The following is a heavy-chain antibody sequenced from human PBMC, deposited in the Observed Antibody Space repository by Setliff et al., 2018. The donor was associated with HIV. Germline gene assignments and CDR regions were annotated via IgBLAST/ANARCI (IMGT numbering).Heavy chain of an antibody. V-gene: IGHV1-24*01. CDR2: FYREEGEA. CDR3: ATGSEVVIIHEAFDM. D-gene: IGHD3-22*01. Sequence: ASVKVSCKVSGHTLTKLSMHWVRQAPGKGLEWMGAFYREEGEAFYPQNFQGRLTMTEEPSTDTAYMELSSLRFEDTAVYFCATGSEVVIIHEAFDMWGQGTMFTVSS. J-gene: IGHJ3*02. CDR1: GHTLTKLS.